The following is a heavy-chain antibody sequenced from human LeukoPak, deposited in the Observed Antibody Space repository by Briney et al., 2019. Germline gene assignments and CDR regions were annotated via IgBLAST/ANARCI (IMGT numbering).Heavy chain of an antibody. D-gene: IGHD2-2*01. J-gene: IGHJ4*02. CDR2: ISSAGGYI. V-gene: IGHV3-21*01. CDR3: AREIVSSNSFDN. Sequence: GGSLRLSCAASGFTFSSYTLNWVRQAPGKGHEWVPSISSAGGYIYYADSVKGRFTISRDNAKNSLYLQMNSPRAVDTAVYYCAREIVSSNSFDNWGQGTLVTVSS. CDR1: GFTFSSYT.